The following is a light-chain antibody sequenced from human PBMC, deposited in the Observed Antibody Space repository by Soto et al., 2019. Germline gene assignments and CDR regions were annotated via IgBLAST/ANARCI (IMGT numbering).Light chain of an antibody. J-gene: IGKJ5*01. CDR3: QQRSNWPIT. CDR2: DAS. Sequence: EIVMTQSPVTLSASPWESATLSCRASQSVTKYLVWYQQKPGQAPRLLISDASYRATGIPARFSGSGSGTDFTLTISSLEPEDFALYYCQQRSNWPITFGQGTRLEIK. CDR1: QSVTKY. V-gene: IGKV3-11*01.